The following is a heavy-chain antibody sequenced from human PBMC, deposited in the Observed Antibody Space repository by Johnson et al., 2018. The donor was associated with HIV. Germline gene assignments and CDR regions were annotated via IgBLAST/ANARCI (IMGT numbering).Heavy chain of an antibody. V-gene: IGHV3-7*02. CDR3: ARGDYHDSSGYFSDAFDI. CDR1: AFTFSNYW. D-gene: IGHD3-22*01. J-gene: IGHJ3*02. CDR2: IKQDGSER. Sequence: VQLVESGGGLVQPGGSLRLSCAASAFTFSNYWMNWVRQAPGKGLEWVANIKQDGSERYYVDSVKGRFTISRDNAKNSLYLQMNSLRAEDTAVYYCARGDYHDSSGYFSDAFDIWGQGTMVSVSS.